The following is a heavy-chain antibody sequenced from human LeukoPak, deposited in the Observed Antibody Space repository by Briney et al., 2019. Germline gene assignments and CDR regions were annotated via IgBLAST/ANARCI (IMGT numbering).Heavy chain of an antibody. CDR3: ARDGTTEEKATIAPYYYGMDV. V-gene: IGHV3-33*01. Sequence: GGSLRLSCAASGFTFSSYGMHWVRQAPGKGLEWVAVIWYDGSNKHYAGSVQGRFRISRDNSKNTLYLQMDRLRAGDTAVYYCARDGTTEEKATIAPYYYGMDVWGQGTTVTVYS. D-gene: IGHD1-1*01. CDR1: GFTFSSYG. CDR2: IWYDGSNK. J-gene: IGHJ6*02.